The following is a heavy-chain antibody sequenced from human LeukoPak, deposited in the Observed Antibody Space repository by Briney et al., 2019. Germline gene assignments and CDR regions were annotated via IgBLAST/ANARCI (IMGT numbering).Heavy chain of an antibody. CDR2: ISAYNGNT. D-gene: IGHD2-15*01. Sequence: ASVKVSCKASGYTFTSYGISWVRQAPGQGLEWMGWISAYNGNTNYAQKLQGRVTITADKSTSTAYMELSSLRSEDTAVYYCARDHGYSSGSYWYFDLWGRGTLVTVSS. V-gene: IGHV1-18*01. CDR3: ARDHGYSSGSYWYFDL. CDR1: GYTFTSYG. J-gene: IGHJ2*01.